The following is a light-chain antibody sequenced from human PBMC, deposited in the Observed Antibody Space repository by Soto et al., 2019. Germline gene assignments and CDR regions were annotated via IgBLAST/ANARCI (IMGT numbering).Light chain of an antibody. CDR3: QQSYSTPLT. J-gene: IGKJ4*01. V-gene: IGKV1-39*01. CDR2: AAS. Sequence: DIQLTQSPSSLSASVGDRVTITCRASQGISSYLAWYQQKPGKAPNLLIYAASTLQSGVPSRFSGSGSGTDFTLTISSLQPEDFATYYCQQSYSTPLTFGGGTKVDIK. CDR1: QGISSY.